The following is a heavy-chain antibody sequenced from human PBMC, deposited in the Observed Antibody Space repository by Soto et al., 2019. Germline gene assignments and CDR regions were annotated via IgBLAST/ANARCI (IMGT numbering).Heavy chain of an antibody. D-gene: IGHD2-15*01. CDR2: IVVGSGNT. CDR3: AADTVGAAARPIYPDY. J-gene: IGHJ4*02. V-gene: IGHV1-58*01. CDR1: GFTFTSSA. Sequence: SVKVSCKASGFTFTSSAVQWVRQARGQRLEWIGWIVVGSGNTNYAQKFQERVTITRDMSTSTAYMELSSLRSEDTAVYYCAADTVGAAARPIYPDYWGQGTLVTVSS.